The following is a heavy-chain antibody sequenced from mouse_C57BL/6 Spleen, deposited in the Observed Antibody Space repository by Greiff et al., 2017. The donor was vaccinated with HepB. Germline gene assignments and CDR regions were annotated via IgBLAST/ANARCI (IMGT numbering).Heavy chain of an antibody. CDR3: ARFDCYYAPYSMDY. J-gene: IGHJ4*01. D-gene: IGHD1-1*01. CDR2: IYPGSGST. V-gene: IGHV1-55*01. CDR1: GYTFTSYW. Sequence: QVQLQQPGAELVKPGASVKMSCKASGYTFTSYWITWVKQRPGQGLEWIGDIYPGSGSTNYNEKFKSKATLTVDTSSSPAYMQPSSLTSEDSAVYYCARFDCYYAPYSMDYWGQGTSVTVSS.